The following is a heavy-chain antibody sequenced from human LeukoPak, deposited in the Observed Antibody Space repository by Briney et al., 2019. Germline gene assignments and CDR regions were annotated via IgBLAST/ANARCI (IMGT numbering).Heavy chain of an antibody. CDR2: IIPILGIA. CDR1: GGTFSSYA. Sequence: GASVKVSCKASGGTFSSYAISWVRQAPGQGLEWMGRIIPILGIANYAQKFQGRVTITADKSTSTAYMELSSLRSEDTAVYYCARFGLPSYYYDSSGYDGFNWFDPWGQGTLVTVSS. D-gene: IGHD3-22*01. CDR3: ARFGLPSYYYDSSGYDGFNWFDP. J-gene: IGHJ5*02. V-gene: IGHV1-69*04.